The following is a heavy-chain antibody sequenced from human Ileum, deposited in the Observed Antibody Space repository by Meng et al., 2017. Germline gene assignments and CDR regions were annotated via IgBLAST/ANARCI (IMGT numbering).Heavy chain of an antibody. Sequence: SEILSLTCSVSGDSVSSSASSWGWIRQPPGKGLEWIANVYYTGDTSYYASLESRVTISLDTPKNQFSRKLSSVTAADTAMYYCARWVVSLQSFDMWGQGTMVTVSS. CDR3: ARWVVSLQSFDM. CDR2: VYYTGDT. CDR1: GDSVSSSASS. V-gene: IGHV4-39*07. J-gene: IGHJ3*02.